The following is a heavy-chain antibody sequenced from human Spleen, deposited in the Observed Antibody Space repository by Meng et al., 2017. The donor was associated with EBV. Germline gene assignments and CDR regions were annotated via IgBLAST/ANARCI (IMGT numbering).Heavy chain of an antibody. V-gene: IGHV4-34*01. CDR2: INHSGST. CDR3: ARGYCSGGSCYSDY. CDR1: GGSFGGHY. J-gene: IGHJ4*02. Sequence: HQWAVWLLKPSEALSLTCAVYGGSFGGHYWTWIRQPPGKGLEWIGEINHSGSTNYNPSLKSRVTISVDTSKNQFSLKLSSVTAADTAVYYCARGYCSGGSCYSDYWGQGTLVTVSS. D-gene: IGHD2-15*01.